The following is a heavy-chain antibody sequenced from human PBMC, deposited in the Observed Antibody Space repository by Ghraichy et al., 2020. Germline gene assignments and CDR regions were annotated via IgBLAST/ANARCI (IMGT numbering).Heavy chain of an antibody. CDR2: IKQDGSEK. J-gene: IGHJ6*02. CDR1: GFTFSSYW. V-gene: IGHV3-7*03. CDR3: ARHFTLDYYYGMDV. Sequence: GGSLRLSCAASGFTFSSYWMSWVRQAPGKGLEWVANIKQDGSEKYYVDSVKGRFTISRDNAKNSLYLQMNSLRAEDTAVYYCARHFTLDYYYGMDVWGQGTTVTVSS. D-gene: IGHD3-3*02.